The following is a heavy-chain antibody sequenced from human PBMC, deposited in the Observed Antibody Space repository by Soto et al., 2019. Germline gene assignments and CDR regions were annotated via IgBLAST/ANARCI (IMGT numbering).Heavy chain of an antibody. Sequence: GGSLRLSCAASGFTFSSYGMHWVRQAPGKGLEWVAVISYDESNKYYADSVKGRFTISRDNSKNTLYLQMNSLRVEDTAVYYCAKENIAAPFFDYWGQGTLVTVSS. CDR1: GFTFSSYG. CDR2: ISYDESNK. J-gene: IGHJ4*02. CDR3: AKENIAAPFFDY. D-gene: IGHD6-6*01. V-gene: IGHV3-30*18.